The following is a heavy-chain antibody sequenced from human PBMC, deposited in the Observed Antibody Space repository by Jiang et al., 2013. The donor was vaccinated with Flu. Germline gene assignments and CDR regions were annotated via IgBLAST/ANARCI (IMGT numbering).Heavy chain of an antibody. CDR3: VKANNGRWLDP. CDR1: GASISGFY. J-gene: IGHJ5*02. D-gene: IGHD1-26*01. Sequence: PGLVKPSETLSLTCTVSGASISGFYWSWVRQSAGKGLEWIGRLFPGGSIDYNPSLKSRLTLSADASKNQLSLKLTSVTAADTAVYYCVKANNGRWLDPWGQGTQVTVSS. CDR2: LFPGGSI. V-gene: IGHV4-4*07.